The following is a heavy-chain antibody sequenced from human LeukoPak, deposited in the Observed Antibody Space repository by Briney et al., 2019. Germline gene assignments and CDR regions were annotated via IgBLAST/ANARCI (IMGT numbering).Heavy chain of an antibody. D-gene: IGHD6-19*01. CDR3: AKGGIAVAGTKFDS. CDR1: GFTFDDYA. V-gene: IGHV3-9*01. CDR2: ISWNSGSI. J-gene: IGHJ4*02. Sequence: TGGSLRLSCAASGFTFDDYAMHWVRQAPGKGLEWVSGISWNSGSIGYADSVKGRFTISRDNAKNSLYLQMNSLRAEDTALYYCAKGGIAVAGTKFDSWGQGTLVTVSS.